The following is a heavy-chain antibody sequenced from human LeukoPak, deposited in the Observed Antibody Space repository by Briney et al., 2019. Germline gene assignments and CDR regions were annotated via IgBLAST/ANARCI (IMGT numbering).Heavy chain of an antibody. V-gene: IGHV1-8*01. CDR2: MNPNSGNT. J-gene: IGHJ6*03. D-gene: IGHD2-15*01. CDR1: GYTFTSFD. CDR3: ARGLRYCSGGRCYFSPPYYYYMDV. Sequence: ASVKVSCKASGYTFTSFDMNWVRQATGQGLEWMGWMNPNSGNTGYAQKFQGRVTMTRNTSISTAYMELSSLRSEDTAVYYCARGLRYCSGGRCYFSPPYYYYMDVWGKGTTVTVSS.